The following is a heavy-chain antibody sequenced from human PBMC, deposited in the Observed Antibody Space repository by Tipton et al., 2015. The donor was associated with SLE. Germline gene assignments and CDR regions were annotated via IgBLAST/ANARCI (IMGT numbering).Heavy chain of an antibody. CDR2: IYSGDST. V-gene: IGHV3-53*05. J-gene: IGHJ4*02. Sequence: SLRLSCAASGFTVSNNYMSWVRQAPGKGLEWVSVIYSGDSTYYADSVKGRFTISRDNSKNTLYLQMNSLRAEDTAVYYCARAGAVAGTVDYWGQGTLVTVSS. D-gene: IGHD6-19*01. CDR1: GFTVSNNY. CDR3: ARAGAVAGTVDY.